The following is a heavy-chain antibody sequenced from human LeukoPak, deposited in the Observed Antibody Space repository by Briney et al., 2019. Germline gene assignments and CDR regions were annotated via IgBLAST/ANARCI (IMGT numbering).Heavy chain of an antibody. D-gene: IGHD2/OR15-2a*01. CDR2: IYYSGST. J-gene: IGHJ4*02. CDR3: ARQIGNLFDY. Sequence: PSETLSLTCTVSGGSISSGSYYWGWLRQPPGKGLEWIGSIYYSGSTYYNPSLKSRVTISVDTSKNQFSLKLSSVTAADTAVYYCARQIGNLFDYWGQGTLVTVSS. V-gene: IGHV4-39*01. CDR1: GGSISSGSYY.